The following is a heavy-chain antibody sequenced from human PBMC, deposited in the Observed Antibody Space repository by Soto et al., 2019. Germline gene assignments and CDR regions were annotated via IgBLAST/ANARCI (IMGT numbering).Heavy chain of an antibody. CDR1: GGSFTSNNW. V-gene: IGHV4-4*02. D-gene: IGHD1-7*01. J-gene: IGHJ4*02. CDR3: ASRDPGTSVDY. Sequence: NPSETLSLTCAGSGGSFTSNNWWTWVRQPPGQGLEWIGEIYRTGSTNYNPSLKSRVTISLDKSENQFSLKVTSLTAADTAVYYCASRDPGTSVDYWGQGTLVTVSS. CDR2: IYRTGST.